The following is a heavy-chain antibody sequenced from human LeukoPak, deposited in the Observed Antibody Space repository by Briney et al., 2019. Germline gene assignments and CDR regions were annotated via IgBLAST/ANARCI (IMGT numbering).Heavy chain of an antibody. V-gene: IGHV3-23*01. CDR1: GFTFSNYA. CDR3: AKRHYYASGSPLYYFDY. CDR2: ISSSGDNT. D-gene: IGHD3-10*01. Sequence: GGSLRLSCAASGFTFSNYAMSWVRQAPGKGLEWVSTISSSGDNTHYADSVKGRFTISRDNSKNTLFLQMNSLRADDTAVYYCAKRHYYASGSPLYYFDYWGQGTLVTVSS. J-gene: IGHJ4*02.